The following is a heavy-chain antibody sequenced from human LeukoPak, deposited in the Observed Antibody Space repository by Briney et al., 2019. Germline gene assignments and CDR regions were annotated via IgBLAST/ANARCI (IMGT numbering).Heavy chain of an antibody. CDR3: ARDTYYDFWSGYWAPSYYYMDV. J-gene: IGHJ6*03. V-gene: IGHV3-7*01. CDR1: GFTFSSYW. Sequence: GGSLRLSCAASGFTFSSYWMSWVRQAPGKGLEWVANIKQEGSEKYYVDSVKGRFTISRDNAKNSLYLQMNSLRAEDTAVYYCARDTYYDFWSGYWAPSYYYMDVWGKGTTVTVSS. CDR2: IKQEGSEK. D-gene: IGHD3-3*01.